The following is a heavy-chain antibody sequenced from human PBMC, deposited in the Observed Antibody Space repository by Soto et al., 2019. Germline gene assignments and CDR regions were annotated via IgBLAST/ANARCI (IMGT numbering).Heavy chain of an antibody. J-gene: IGHJ4*02. CDR3: ARGIVGANLFDY. V-gene: IGHV3-30-3*01. Sequence: QVQLVESGGGVVQPGRSLRLSCAASGFTFSSYAMHWVRQAPGKGLEWVAVISYDGSNKYYADSVKGRFTISRDNSKNTLYLQMNSLRAEDTAVYYCARGIVGANLFDYWGQGTLVTVSS. CDR2: ISYDGSNK. D-gene: IGHD1-26*01. CDR1: GFTFSSYA.